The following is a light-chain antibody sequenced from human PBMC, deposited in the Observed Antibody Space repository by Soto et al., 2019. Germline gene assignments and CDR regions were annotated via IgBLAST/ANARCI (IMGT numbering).Light chain of an antibody. V-gene: IGLV2-14*01. Sequence: QSVLTQPASVSGSPGQSITISCTGTSNDIGSYNYVSWYQQHPDKAPKVMIYDVSYRPSGVSNRFSGSKSGNTASLTISGLKYEDEADYYCSSYTSTSTYVFGTGTKVXVL. CDR1: SNDIGSYNY. CDR2: DVS. J-gene: IGLJ1*01. CDR3: SSYTSTSTYV.